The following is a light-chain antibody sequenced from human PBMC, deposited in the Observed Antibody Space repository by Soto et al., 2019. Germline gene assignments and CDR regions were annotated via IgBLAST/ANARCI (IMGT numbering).Light chain of an antibody. CDR2: SNN. Sequence: QSVLTQPPSACGTPGQRVTISCSGSSSNIGSNTVNWYQQLPGTAPKLLIYSNNQRPSGVPDRFSGSKSGTSASLAISGLQSEDEADYYCAAWDDSLNGLVFGTGTKVTVL. CDR1: SSNIGSNT. CDR3: AAWDDSLNGLV. J-gene: IGLJ1*01. V-gene: IGLV1-44*01.